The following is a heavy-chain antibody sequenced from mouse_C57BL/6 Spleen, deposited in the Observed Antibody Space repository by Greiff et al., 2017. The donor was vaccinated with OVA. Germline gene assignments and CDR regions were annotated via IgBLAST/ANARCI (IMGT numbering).Heavy chain of an antibody. D-gene: IGHD2-5*01. CDR1: GYTFTSYW. CDR2: IDPSDSYT. CDR3: ARTSIYSNIDY. J-gene: IGHJ2*01. Sequence: VKLQQPGAELVMPGASVKLSCKASGYTFTSYWMHWVKQRPGQGLEWIGEIDPSDSYTNYNQKFKGKSTLTVDKSSSTAYMQLSSLTSEDSAVYYCARTSIYSNIDYWGQGTTLTVSS. V-gene: IGHV1-69*01.